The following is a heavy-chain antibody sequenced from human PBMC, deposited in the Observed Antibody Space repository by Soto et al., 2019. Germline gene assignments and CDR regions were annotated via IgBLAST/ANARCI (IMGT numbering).Heavy chain of an antibody. J-gene: IGHJ5*02. D-gene: IGHD5-12*01. CDR1: GGSVSSGSFY. CDR2: VYHIGRT. CDR3: AAGYSNTLFAP. V-gene: IGHV4-61*01. Sequence: SETLSLTCTVSGGSVSSGSFYWSWIRQPPGKGLEWIGFVYHIGRTNYNRSLKSRVAISVDTSKNQFSLKLSSVTAADTAVYYCAAGYSNTLFAPGGKGPPVTVTS.